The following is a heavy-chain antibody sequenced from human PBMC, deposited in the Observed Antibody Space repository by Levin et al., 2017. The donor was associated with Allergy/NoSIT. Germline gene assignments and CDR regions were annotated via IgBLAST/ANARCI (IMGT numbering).Heavy chain of an antibody. CDR3: ARVGNYDILTGPPGY. J-gene: IGHJ4*02. CDR2: ISSSSSYT. V-gene: IGHV3-11*05. CDR1: GFTFSDYY. Sequence: GESLKISCAASGFTFSDYYMSWIRQAPGQGLAWVSYISSSSSYTNYADSVKGRFTISRDNAKNSLYLQMNSLRAEDTAVYYCARVGNYDILTGPPGYWGQGTLVTVSS. D-gene: IGHD3-9*01.